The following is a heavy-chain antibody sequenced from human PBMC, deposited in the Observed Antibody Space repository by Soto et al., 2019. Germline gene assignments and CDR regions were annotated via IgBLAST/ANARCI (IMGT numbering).Heavy chain of an antibody. CDR1: ESPLMNYD. CDR3: VRMASSGTLNWFDP. D-gene: IGHD1-1*01. V-gene: IGHV1-8*01. Sequence: APEEVSCKASESPLMNYDISWVRQATGQGLEWMGWMNPNSGNTGYALKFQGRVSMTRNTSIYTVYLELSSLASHDTAVYYCVRMASSGTLNWFDPWGQGTLVTVSS. J-gene: IGHJ5*02. CDR2: MNPNSGNT.